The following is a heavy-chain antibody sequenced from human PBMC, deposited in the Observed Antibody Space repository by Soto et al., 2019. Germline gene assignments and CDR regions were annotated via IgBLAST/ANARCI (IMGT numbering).Heavy chain of an antibody. Sequence: EVQLLESGGGLVQPGVSLRLSCAASGFTFSSYAMSWVRQAPGKGLEWVSAISGSGGSTYYADSVKGRFTISRDNSKNTLYLQMSSLRAEDTAVYYCAKVSTIGYCSGGSCYGAFDIWGQGTMVAVSS. CDR3: AKVSTIGYCSGGSCYGAFDI. V-gene: IGHV3-23*01. CDR1: GFTFSSYA. J-gene: IGHJ3*02. CDR2: ISGSGGST. D-gene: IGHD2-15*01.